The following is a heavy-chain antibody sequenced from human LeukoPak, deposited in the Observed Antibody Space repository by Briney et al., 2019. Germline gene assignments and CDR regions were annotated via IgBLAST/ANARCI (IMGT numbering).Heavy chain of an antibody. Sequence: ASVKVSCKASGYTFTGYYMHWVRQAPGQGLEWMGWINPNSGGTNYAQKFQGRVTMTTDTSTSTAYMELRSLRSDDTAVYYCARNLAYCSGDSCYYIDPWGQGTLVTVSS. J-gene: IGHJ5*02. CDR2: INPNSGGT. D-gene: IGHD2-15*01. V-gene: IGHV1-2*02. CDR3: ARNLAYCSGDSCYYIDP. CDR1: GYTFTGYY.